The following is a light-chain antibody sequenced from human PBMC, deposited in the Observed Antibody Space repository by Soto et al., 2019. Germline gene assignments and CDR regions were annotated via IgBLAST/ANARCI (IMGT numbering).Light chain of an antibody. CDR2: KAS. CDR3: QQYNIYST. Sequence: DLQMTQSPSTLSASIGDRVTITCRASQSISSWLAWYQQKPGKAPKLLIYKASNLESGVPSRFSGSGSGTEFTLTISSLQPDDFATYYCQQYNIYSTFGQGTKVEIK. CDR1: QSISSW. J-gene: IGKJ1*01. V-gene: IGKV1-5*03.